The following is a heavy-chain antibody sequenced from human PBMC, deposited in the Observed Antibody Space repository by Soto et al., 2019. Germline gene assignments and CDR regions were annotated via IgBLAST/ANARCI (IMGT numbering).Heavy chain of an antibody. CDR1: GYTFTTYW. V-gene: IGHV5-51*01. CDR2: IYPGDSDT. CDR3: ARIIAVAGADAFDI. Sequence: GESLKISCKGSGYTFTTYWIAWVRQMPGKGLEWMGIIYPGDSDTRYGPSFQGQVTISADKSNSTAYLQWSSLQASDTAMYYCARIIAVAGADAFDIWGQGTMVT. J-gene: IGHJ3*02. D-gene: IGHD6-19*01.